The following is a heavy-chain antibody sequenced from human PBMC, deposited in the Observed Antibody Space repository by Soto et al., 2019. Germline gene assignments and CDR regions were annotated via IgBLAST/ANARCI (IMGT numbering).Heavy chain of an antibody. CDR3: AKDLMGYCSSTSCYVFDY. V-gene: IGHV3-23*01. CDR2: ISGSGGST. D-gene: IGHD2-2*01. Sequence: EVQLLESGGGLVQPGGSLRLSCAASGFTFSSYAMSWVRQAPGKGLEWVSAISGSGGSTYYADSVKGRFTISRANSKNTLYLKMNSLRAEDTAVYYCAKDLMGYCSSTSCYVFDYWGQGTLVTVSS. J-gene: IGHJ4*02. CDR1: GFTFSSYA.